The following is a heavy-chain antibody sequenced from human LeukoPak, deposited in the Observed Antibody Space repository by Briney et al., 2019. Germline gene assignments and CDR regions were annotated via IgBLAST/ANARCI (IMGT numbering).Heavy chain of an antibody. Sequence: GGSLRLSCAASGFTFSSYWMSWVRQAPGKGLEWVANIKFDGSEKFYVDSVKGRFTISRDNAKNSLYLQMNSLRAEDTSVYFCARLSYWVFEIWGQGTMVTVSS. D-gene: IGHD2-21*01. CDR3: ARLSYWVFEI. V-gene: IGHV3-7*01. CDR1: GFTFSSYW. J-gene: IGHJ3*02. CDR2: IKFDGSEK.